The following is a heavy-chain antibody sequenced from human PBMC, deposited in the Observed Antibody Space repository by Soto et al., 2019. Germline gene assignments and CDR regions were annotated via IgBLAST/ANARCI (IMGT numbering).Heavy chain of an antibody. CDR2: INAGYDNT. CDR1: GYTFSTYA. CDR3: ARDTCVGTFDF. D-gene: IGHD1-1*01. V-gene: IGHV1-3*01. Sequence: ASVKVSCKASGYTFSTYAMYWVRQAPGQRLEWMGWINAGYDNTKCSQKFDDRFTISRATSASTAYMELTSLRSDCTAWYCCARDTCVGTFDFWGQGTLVTVSS. J-gene: IGHJ4*02.